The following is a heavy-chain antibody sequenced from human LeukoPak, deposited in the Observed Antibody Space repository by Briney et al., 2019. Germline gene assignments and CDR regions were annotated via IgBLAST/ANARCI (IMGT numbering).Heavy chain of an antibody. CDR2: INHSGST. CDR3: ARRPLYYYGSGSYPNFDY. D-gene: IGHD3-10*01. CDR1: GGSFSGYY. Sequence: ASETLSLTCAVYGGSFSGYYWSWIRQPPGKGLEWIGEINHSGSTNYNPSLKSRVTISVDTSKNQFSLKLSSVTAADTAVYYCARRPLYYYGSGSYPNFDYWGQGTLVTVSS. J-gene: IGHJ4*02. V-gene: IGHV4-34*01.